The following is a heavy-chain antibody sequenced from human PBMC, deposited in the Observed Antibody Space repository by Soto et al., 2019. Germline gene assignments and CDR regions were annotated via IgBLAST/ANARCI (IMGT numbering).Heavy chain of an antibody. D-gene: IGHD2-8*01. V-gene: IGHV3-74*01. CDR1: GFTFSTYW. J-gene: IGHJ4*02. Sequence: GGSLRLSCAASGFTFSTYWMHWVRQAPGKGLVWVSRINSDGSSTNYAESVKGRFTVSRDNAKNTLYLHMNSLRAEDTAVYYCAGRDCTNGICYFYWGQGTLVTVSS. CDR3: AGRDCTNGICYFY. CDR2: INSDGSST.